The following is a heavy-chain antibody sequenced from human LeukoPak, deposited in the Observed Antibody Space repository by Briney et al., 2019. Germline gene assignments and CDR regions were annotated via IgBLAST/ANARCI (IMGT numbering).Heavy chain of an antibody. J-gene: IGHJ2*01. CDR3: ARDGFTMIVVGWYFDL. CDR1: GFTFSSYG. CDR2: IWNDGSNK. Sequence: GGSLRLSCAASGFTFSSYGMHWVRQAPGKGLEWVAVIWNDGSNKDYADSVKGRFTISRDNSKNTLYLQMNSLRAEDTAVYYCARDGFTMIVVGWYFDLWGRGTLVTVSS. D-gene: IGHD3-22*01. V-gene: IGHV3-33*01.